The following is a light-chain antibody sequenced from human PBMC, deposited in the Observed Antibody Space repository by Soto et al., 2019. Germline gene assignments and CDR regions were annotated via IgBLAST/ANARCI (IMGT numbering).Light chain of an antibody. CDR2: GNN. CDR3: QSHDSSLSGAV. Sequence: QSVLTQPPSVSGAPGQRVTISCTGNTSNIGAGYDVHWYQHVPGTAPKLLIYGNNNRPSGVPDRFSGSKSGTSASLTITGLQAEDEADYYCQSHDSSLSGAVFGGGTKVTVL. V-gene: IGLV1-40*01. J-gene: IGLJ2*01. CDR1: TSNIGAGYD.